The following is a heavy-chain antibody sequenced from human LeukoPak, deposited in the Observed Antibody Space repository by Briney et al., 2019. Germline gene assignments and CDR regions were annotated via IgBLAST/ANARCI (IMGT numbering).Heavy chain of an antibody. CDR1: GYTFTGYY. CDR2: INPNSGGT. D-gene: IGHD4-17*01. V-gene: IGHV1-2*02. CDR3: ARGQGGLRSNYYMDV. J-gene: IGHJ6*03. Sequence: ASVKVSCKASGYTFTGYYMHWVRQAPGQGLEWMGWINPNSGGTNYAQKFQGRVTMTRDTSISTAYMELSRLRSDDTAVYYCARGQGGLRSNYYMDVWGKGTTVTISS.